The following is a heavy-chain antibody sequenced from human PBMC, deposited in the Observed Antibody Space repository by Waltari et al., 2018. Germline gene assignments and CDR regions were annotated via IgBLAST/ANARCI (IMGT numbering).Heavy chain of an antibody. V-gene: IGHV4-59*01. CDR2: IYHSGIT. Sequence: QVQLQESGPGLVKPSETLSLNCTGSGVSINNYYRSWFRQPPGKGLEWIGYIYHSGITKYNPSLKSRVTISLDTSKNHFSLKVSSVTAADTAVFYCAREDDANSSGRRYFDYWGQGTLVTVSS. J-gene: IGHJ4*02. CDR3: AREDDANSSGRRYFDY. D-gene: IGHD3-22*01. CDR1: GVSINNYY.